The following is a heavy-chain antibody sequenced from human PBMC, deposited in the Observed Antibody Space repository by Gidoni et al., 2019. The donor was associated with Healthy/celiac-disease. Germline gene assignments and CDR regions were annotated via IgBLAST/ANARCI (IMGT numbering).Heavy chain of an antibody. CDR1: GFTFDDYA. CDR3: AKDADRYSGYDKRFAFDI. V-gene: IGHV3-43*02. CDR2: ISGDGGST. J-gene: IGHJ3*02. D-gene: IGHD5-12*01. Sequence: EVQLVESGGGVVQPGGAVRLSGAASGFTFDDYALHWVRQAPGKGLEWVSLISGDGGSTYYADSVKGRFTISRDNSKTSLYLQMNSLRTEATALYYCAKDADRYSGYDKRFAFDIWGQGTMVTVSS.